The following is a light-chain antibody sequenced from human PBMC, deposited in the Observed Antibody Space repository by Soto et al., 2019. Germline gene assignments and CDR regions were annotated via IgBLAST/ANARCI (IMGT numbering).Light chain of an antibody. V-gene: IGKV3-11*02. Sequence: EIVLTQSPATLSLSPGERVTLSCRASQNIDTYLAWYQQKPGQAPSLLIYDASSRATGLPARFSGSGSGRDFTLTITSLEPEDSAVYYCQQRRNWSLTFGGGTKVEIK. CDR3: QQRRNWSLT. CDR1: QNIDTY. J-gene: IGKJ4*01. CDR2: DAS.